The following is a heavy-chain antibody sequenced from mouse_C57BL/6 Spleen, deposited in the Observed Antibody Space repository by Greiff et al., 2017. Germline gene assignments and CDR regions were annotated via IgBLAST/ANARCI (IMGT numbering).Heavy chain of an antibody. J-gene: IGHJ4*01. CDR2: IYPGDGDT. Sequence: VQLKESGPELVKPGASVKISCKASGYAFSSSWMNWVKQRPGKGLEWIGRIYPGDGDTNYNGKFKGKATLTADKSSSTAYMQLSSLTSEDSAVYFCARSETLYWGQGTSVTVSS. V-gene: IGHV1-82*01. CDR1: GYAFSSSW. CDR3: ARSETLY.